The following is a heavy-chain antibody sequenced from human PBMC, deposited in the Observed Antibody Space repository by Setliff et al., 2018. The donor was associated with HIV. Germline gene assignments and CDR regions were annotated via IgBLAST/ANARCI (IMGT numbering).Heavy chain of an antibody. Sequence: ASEKVSCKASGDTFTSYYMHWVRRAPGQGLEWMGMISPSGASTKYAQRLQGRVTLTRDTSSSTVYVELSSLRSDDTAVYYCAREAEQGERSSSWYFDYWGQGTLVTVSS. D-gene: IGHD6-6*01. CDR3: AREAEQGERSSSWYFDY. CDR1: GDTFTSYY. CDR2: ISPSGAST. V-gene: IGHV1-46*01. J-gene: IGHJ4*02.